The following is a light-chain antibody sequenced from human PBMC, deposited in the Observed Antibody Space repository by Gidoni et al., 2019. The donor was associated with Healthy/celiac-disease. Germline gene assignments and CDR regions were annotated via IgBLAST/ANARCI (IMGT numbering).Light chain of an antibody. Sequence: EIVLPHSPATLSLSPGERATLSCKSSQSVSSYLAWYQQKTGQAPRLLIYDASNRATGIPARFSGSGSGTDFTLNSSSLEPEDFAVYYCQQRSNWPPRCTFGHGTKVDIK. V-gene: IGKV3-11*01. CDR3: QQRSNWPPRCT. CDR1: QSVSSY. J-gene: IGKJ3*01. CDR2: DAS.